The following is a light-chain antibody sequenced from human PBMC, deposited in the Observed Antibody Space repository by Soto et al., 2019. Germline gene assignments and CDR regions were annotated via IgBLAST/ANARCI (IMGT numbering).Light chain of an antibody. V-gene: IGLV3-21*04. CDR2: YDS. Sequence: SYELTQPPSVSVAPGKTARITCGGNNIGSKSVHWYQQKPGQAPVLVIYYDSDRPSGIPERFSGSNSGNTATLTISRVEAGDEAEYYCQVWDSSSDHPGVFGGGTQLTVL. CDR3: QVWDSSSDHPGV. CDR1: NIGSKS. J-gene: IGLJ2*01.